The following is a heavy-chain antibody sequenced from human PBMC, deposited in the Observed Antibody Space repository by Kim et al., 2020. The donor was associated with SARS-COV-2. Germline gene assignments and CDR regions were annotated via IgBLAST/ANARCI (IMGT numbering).Heavy chain of an antibody. V-gene: IGHV1-2*02. D-gene: IGHD3-16*01. J-gene: IGHJ3*02. CDR3: AREEGIPDYDIFDI. Sequence: QNLKGRVPLTRDTSISTAYMELNDLRSDDTAVYYCAREEGIPDYDIFDIWGQGTTVTVSS.